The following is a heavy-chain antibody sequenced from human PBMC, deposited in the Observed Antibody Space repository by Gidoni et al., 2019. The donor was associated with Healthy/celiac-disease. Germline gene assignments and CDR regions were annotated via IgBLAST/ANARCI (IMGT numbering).Heavy chain of an antibody. Sequence: QLQLQESVPGLVKPSETLSLTCTVPGGSISSSSYYWGWIRQPPGKGLEWIGSIYYSGSTYYNPSLKRRVTISVDTSKNQFSLKLSSVTAAETDVYYCARHQPYYDFWSGFWFDPWGQGTLVTVSS. CDR1: GGSISSSSYY. D-gene: IGHD3-3*01. J-gene: IGHJ5*02. CDR2: IYYSGST. CDR3: ARHQPYYDFWSGFWFDP. V-gene: IGHV4-39*01.